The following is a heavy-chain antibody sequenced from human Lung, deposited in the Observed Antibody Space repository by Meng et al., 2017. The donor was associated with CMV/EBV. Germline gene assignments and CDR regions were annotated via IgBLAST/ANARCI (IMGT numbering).Heavy chain of an antibody. Sequence: ESXKISXAASGFTFSSYWMSWVRQAPGKGLEWVANIKQDGSEKYYVDSVKGRFTISRDNAKNSLYLQMNSLRAEDTAVYYCAREGVFGVVIAGYYGMDVWGPGTXVTVSS. CDR3: AREGVFGVVIAGYYGMDV. V-gene: IGHV3-7*01. J-gene: IGHJ6*02. D-gene: IGHD3-3*01. CDR1: GFTFSSYW. CDR2: IKQDGSEK.